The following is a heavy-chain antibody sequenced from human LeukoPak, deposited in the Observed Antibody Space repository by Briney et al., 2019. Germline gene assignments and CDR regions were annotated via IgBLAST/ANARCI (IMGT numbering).Heavy chain of an antibody. CDR2: ISYDGSNK. Sequence: PGGSLRLSCAASGFTFSSYAMHWVRQAPGKGLEWVAVISYDGSNKYYADSVKGRFTISRDKNSLFLQMNSVRAEDTAVYYCVGWGISGITNHWGQGTLVTVSS. CDR3: VGWGISGITNH. CDR1: GFTFSSYA. D-gene: IGHD1-7*01. V-gene: IGHV3-30-3*01. J-gene: IGHJ4*02.